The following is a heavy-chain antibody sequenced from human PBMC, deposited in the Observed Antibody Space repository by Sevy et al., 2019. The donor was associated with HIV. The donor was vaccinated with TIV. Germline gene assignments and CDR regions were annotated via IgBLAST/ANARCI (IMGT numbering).Heavy chain of an antibody. CDR1: GDSVSSNSAA. V-gene: IGHV6-1*01. D-gene: IGHD1-20*01. Sequence: SETLSLTCAISGDSVSSNSAAWNWVRQYPSRGLEWLGRTFYRSTWFVDYAASVKSRIIISRDTPKNQVSLQLKSVTPEDTAMYFCARDGLTYGGLDVWGQGTTVTVSS. CDR2: TFYRSTWFV. CDR3: ARDGLTYGGLDV. J-gene: IGHJ6*02.